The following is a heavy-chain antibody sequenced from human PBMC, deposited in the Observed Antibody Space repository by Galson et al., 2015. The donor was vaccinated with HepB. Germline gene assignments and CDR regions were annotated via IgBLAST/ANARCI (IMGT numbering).Heavy chain of an antibody. CDR3: ARGVRGTYYYYYMDV. J-gene: IGHJ6*03. CDR2: IYTNGST. CDR1: GGSISSRSYY. V-gene: IGHV4-61*02. Sequence: LFLTCTVSGGSISSRSYYWSWIRQPAGKGLGWIGRIYTNGSTNYTPSNYDPSLKSRVTMSLEMSKKQFSLRLSSVTAADTAVYYCARGVRGTYYYYYMDVWGKGTTVTVSS. D-gene: IGHD3-10*01.